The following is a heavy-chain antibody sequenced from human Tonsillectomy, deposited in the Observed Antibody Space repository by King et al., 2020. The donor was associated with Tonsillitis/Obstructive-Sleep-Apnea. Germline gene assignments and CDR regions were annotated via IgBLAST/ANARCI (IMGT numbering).Heavy chain of an antibody. J-gene: IGHJ4*02. Sequence: VQLVESGGGVVQPGRSLRLSCAASGFTFSHYGMHWVRQAPGKGLEWVAVISYDGSNKYYSDSVKGRFTISRDNSKNTLYLQMNSLRVEDTAVYYCAKDLGKSGYYDSWGQGTLVTVSS. CDR2: ISYDGSNK. V-gene: IGHV3-30*18. D-gene: IGHD3-3*01. CDR1: GFTFSHYG. CDR3: AKDLGKSGYYDS.